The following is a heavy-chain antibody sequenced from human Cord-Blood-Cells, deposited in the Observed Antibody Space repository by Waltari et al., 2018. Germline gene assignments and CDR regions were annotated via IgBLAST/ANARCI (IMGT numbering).Heavy chain of an antibody. Sequence: QVQLQQWGAGLLKPSETLSLTCAVYGGSFSGYYWRWMLQPPGKGLGWVGEINHSGSTNSNPALKGRVTISVGTSKNQFSLKLGSATAADTAVYYCARCLPPPGPAVAGGGWFDAWGQGTLVTVSS. CDR2: INHSGST. CDR3: ARCLPPPGPAVAGGGWFDA. D-gene: IGHD6-19*01. J-gene: IGHJ5*02. V-gene: IGHV4-34*01. CDR1: GGSFSGYY.